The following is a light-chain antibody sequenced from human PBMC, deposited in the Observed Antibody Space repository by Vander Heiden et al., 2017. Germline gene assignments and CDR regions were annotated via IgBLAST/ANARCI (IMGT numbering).Light chain of an antibody. V-gene: IGLV1-40*01. CDR2: GNS. CDR1: SSNIGAGYD. Sequence: SVLTPPPSVSWAPGQRVTISCTGSSSNIGAGYDVHWYQQLPGTAPKLLIYGNSNRPSGVPDRFSGSKSGTSASLAITGLQAEDEADYYCQSYDSSLSGSGVVFGGGTKLTVL. J-gene: IGLJ2*01. CDR3: QSYDSSLSGSGVV.